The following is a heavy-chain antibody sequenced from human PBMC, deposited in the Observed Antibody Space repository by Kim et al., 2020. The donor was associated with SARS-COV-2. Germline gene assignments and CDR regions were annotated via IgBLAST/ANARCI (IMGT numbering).Heavy chain of an antibody. CDR1: GGTFNSNP. CDR3: AKELGRTGDRFH. V-gene: IGHV1-69*04. Sequence: SVKVSCKTSGGTFNSNPITWVRQAPGQGLEWMGRIIPFLGIGDYAQKVQGRVTITADRSTRTAYMELNSLRSDDTAVYYCAKELGRTGDRFHWGQGILVSVSA. J-gene: IGHJ4*02. D-gene: IGHD7-27*01. CDR2: IIPFLGIG.